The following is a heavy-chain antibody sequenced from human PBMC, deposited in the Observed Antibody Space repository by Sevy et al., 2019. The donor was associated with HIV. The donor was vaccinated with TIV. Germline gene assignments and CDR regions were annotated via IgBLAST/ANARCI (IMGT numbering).Heavy chain of an antibody. Sequence: SETLSLTCTVSGGSISSGGYYWSWIRQHPGKGLEWIGYIYYSGSTYYNPSLKSRVTISVDTSKNQFSLKLSSVTAADTAVYYCARDRDSSGYSHPWGQGTLVTVSS. CDR1: GGSISSGGYY. CDR2: IYYSGST. D-gene: IGHD3-22*01. J-gene: IGHJ5*02. CDR3: ARDRDSSGYSHP. V-gene: IGHV4-31*03.